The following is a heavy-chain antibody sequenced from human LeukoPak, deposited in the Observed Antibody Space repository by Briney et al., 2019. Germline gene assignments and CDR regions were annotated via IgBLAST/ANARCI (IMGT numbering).Heavy chain of an antibody. V-gene: IGHV3-66*01. CDR1: GFTVSSNY. Sequence: GGSLRLSCAASGFTVSSNYMSWVRQAPGEGLEWVSVIYSGGSTYYADSVKGRFTISRDNAKNSLYLQMNSLRAEDTAVYYCARVEWMGRMDYWGQGTLITVSS. J-gene: IGHJ4*02. CDR2: IYSGGST. D-gene: IGHD3-3*01. CDR3: ARVEWMGRMDY.